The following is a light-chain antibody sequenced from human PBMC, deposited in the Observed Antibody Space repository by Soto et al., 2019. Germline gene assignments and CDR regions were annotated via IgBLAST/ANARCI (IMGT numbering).Light chain of an antibody. J-gene: IGKJ4*01. CDR1: QSIISY. V-gene: IGKV1-39*01. CDR3: QQSYSTPLT. Sequence: DIQMTQSPSSLSATVGDKDTITCRASQSIISYLNWYQQKPGKAPKFLIYAASSLQSGVPSRFSGSGSGTDFTLTISSLQPEDFATYYCQQSYSTPLTFGGGTKVDIK. CDR2: AAS.